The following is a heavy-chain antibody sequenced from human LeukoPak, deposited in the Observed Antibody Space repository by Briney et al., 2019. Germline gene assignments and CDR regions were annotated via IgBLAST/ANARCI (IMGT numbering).Heavy chain of an antibody. CDR1: GYTFSDYY. V-gene: IGHV1-2*02. Sequence: ASVRVSCKASGYTFSDYYIHWVRQAPGQGLEWMAWINPNSGGTNYAQRFEGRVTMTRDTSISTAYMELSRLTSDDTAVYYCARGGWSGYSYGSVPEKYFDYWGQGTLVTVSS. CDR3: ARGGWSGYSYGSVPEKYFDY. J-gene: IGHJ4*02. CDR2: INPNSGGT. D-gene: IGHD5-18*01.